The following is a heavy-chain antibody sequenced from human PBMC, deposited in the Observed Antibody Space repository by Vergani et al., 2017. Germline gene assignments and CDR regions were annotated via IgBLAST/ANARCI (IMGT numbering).Heavy chain of an antibody. Sequence: QVQLVQSGAEVKKPGASVRLSCKASGYTFTAYFIHWVRQAPGQGLEWMGLINPNTGDTNYALRFQGRVTMTRDPSISTAYMELSSLRADDTAMYYCMSYXVSGGYCGGDCYYWGHGTLLTVSS. V-gene: IGHV1-2*02. J-gene: IGHJ4*01. CDR1: GYTFTAYF. CDR3: MSYXVSGGYCGGDCYY. CDR2: INPNTGDT. D-gene: IGHD2-21*01.